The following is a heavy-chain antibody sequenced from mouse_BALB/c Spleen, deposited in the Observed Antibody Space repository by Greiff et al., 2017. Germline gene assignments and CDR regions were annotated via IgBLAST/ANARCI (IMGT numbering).Heavy chain of an antibody. CDR2: ISYDGSN. D-gene: IGHD1-1*01. Sequence: EVQLQESGPGLVKPSQSLSLTCSVTGYSITSGYYWNWIRQFPGNKLEWMGYISYDGSNNYNPSLKNRISITRDTSKNQFFLKLNSVTTEDTATYYCARGEYYGSSPFEYWGQGTTLTVSS. V-gene: IGHV3-6*02. CDR1: GYSITSGYY. CDR3: ARGEYYGSSPFEY. J-gene: IGHJ2*01.